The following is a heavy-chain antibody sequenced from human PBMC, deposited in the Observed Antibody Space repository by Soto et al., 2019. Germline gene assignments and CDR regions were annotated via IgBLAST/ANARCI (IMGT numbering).Heavy chain of an antibody. J-gene: IGHJ4*02. V-gene: IGHV1-3*01. CDR3: ARDDSSGYYDY. CDR1: GYTFTSYD. CDR2: INAGNGNT. D-gene: IGHD3-22*01. Sequence: ASVTVSCKASGYTFTSYDINWVRQAPGQRLEWMGWINAGNGNTKYSQKFQGRVTITRDTSASTAYMELSSLRSEDTAVYYCARDDSSGYYDYWGQGTLVTVSS.